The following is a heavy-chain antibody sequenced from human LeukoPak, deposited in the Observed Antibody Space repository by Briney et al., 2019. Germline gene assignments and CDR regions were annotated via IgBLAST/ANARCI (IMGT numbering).Heavy chain of an antibody. V-gene: IGHV3-43*02. CDR2: ISGDGGST. CDR3: AKPLAQDYVWGSYTGDYFDS. D-gene: IGHD3-16*01. Sequence: PGGSLRLSCAASGFTLDDYAMHWVRQAPGKGLEWVSLISGDGGSTYYADSVKGRFTISRDNSKNSLYLQMNSLRTEDTALYYCAKPLAQDYVWGSYTGDYFDSWGQGTLGTVSS. CDR1: GFTLDDYA. J-gene: IGHJ4*02.